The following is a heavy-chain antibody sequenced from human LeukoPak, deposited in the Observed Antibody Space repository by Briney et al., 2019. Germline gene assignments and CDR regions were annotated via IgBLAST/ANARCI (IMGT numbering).Heavy chain of an antibody. D-gene: IGHD2-2*02. V-gene: IGHV3-23*01. J-gene: IGHJ4*02. CDR2: ISGSGTST. CDR3: AKRHCSSASCYTSTFDY. Sequence: QPGGSLRLSCAASGFTFSNYAMSWVRQAPGKGLEWVSGISGSGTSTYYADSVKGRFTISRDNSKNTLYLQMNSLRADDTAVYYCAKRHCSSASCYTSTFDYWGQGTLVTVSS. CDR1: GFTFSNYA.